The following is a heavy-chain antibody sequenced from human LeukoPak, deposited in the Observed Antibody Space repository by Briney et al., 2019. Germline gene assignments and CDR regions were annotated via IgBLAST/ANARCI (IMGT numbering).Heavy chain of an antibody. CDR2: IRSKANSYAT. CDR1: GFTFSGSA. V-gene: IGHV3-73*01. D-gene: IGHD3-22*01. CDR3: TRRQTDDSSGYYGY. J-gene: IGHJ4*02. Sequence: GGSLRLSCAASGFTFSGSAMHWVRQASGKGLEWGGRIRSKANSYATAYAASVKGRFTISRDDSKNTACLQMNSLKTEDTAVYYCTRRQTDDSSGYYGYWGQGTLVTVSS.